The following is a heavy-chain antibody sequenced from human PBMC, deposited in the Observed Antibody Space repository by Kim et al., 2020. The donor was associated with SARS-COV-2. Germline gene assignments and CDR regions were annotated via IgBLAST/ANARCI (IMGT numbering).Heavy chain of an antibody. CDR3: AREIRLWVNYGDYPYYFDY. Sequence: ASVKVSCKASGYTFTSYYMHWVRQAPGQGLEWMGIINPSGGSTSYAQKFQGRVTMTRDTSTSTVYMELSSLRSEDTAVYYCAREIRLWVNYGDYPYYFDYWGQGTLVTVSS. CDR2: INPSGGST. CDR1: GYTFTSYY. D-gene: IGHD4-17*01. V-gene: IGHV1-46*01. J-gene: IGHJ4*02.